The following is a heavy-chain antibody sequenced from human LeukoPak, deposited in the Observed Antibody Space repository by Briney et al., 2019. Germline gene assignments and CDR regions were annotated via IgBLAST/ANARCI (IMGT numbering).Heavy chain of an antibody. CDR1: GYTFTGYY. J-gene: IGHJ4*02. CDR2: TNPNSGGT. D-gene: IGHD3-22*01. CDR3: ARQAPPYDSSGYFDY. Sequence: ASVKVSCKASGYTFTGYYMHWVRQAPGQGLEWMGWTNPNSGGTNYAQKFQGRVAMTRDTSISTAYMELSRLRSDDTAVYYCARQAPPYDSSGYFDYWGQGTLVTVSS. V-gene: IGHV1-2*02.